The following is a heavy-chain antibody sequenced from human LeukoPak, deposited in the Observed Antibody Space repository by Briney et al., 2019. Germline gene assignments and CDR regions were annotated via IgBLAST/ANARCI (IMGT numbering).Heavy chain of an antibody. CDR3: ARVVGYYGSGSYYPVYWYFDL. Sequence: PSETLSLTCTVSGGSISSSSYYWGWIRQPPGKGLEWIGSIYYSGSTYYNPSLKSRVTISVDTSKNQFSLKLSSVTAADTAVYYCARVVGYYGSGSYYPVYWYFDLWGRGTLVTVSS. V-gene: IGHV4-39*07. J-gene: IGHJ2*01. CDR1: GGSISSSSYY. CDR2: IYYSGST. D-gene: IGHD3-10*01.